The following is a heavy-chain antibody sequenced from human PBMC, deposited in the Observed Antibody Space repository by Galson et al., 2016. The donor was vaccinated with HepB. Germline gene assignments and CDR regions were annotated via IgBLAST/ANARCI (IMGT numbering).Heavy chain of an antibody. J-gene: IGHJ5*02. V-gene: IGHV4-59*08. Sequence: SETLSLTCTVSGGSISKYYWSWIRQPPGKGLEWIGYIYYSGSTNYNPSLKSRVAISIATSKNKFSLKLSSVTAADTAVDYCARLTKDYGRREYSWFDPWGQGTLVTVSS. CDR3: ARLTKDYGRREYSWFDP. CDR2: IYYSGST. CDR1: GGSISKYY. D-gene: IGHD4-17*01.